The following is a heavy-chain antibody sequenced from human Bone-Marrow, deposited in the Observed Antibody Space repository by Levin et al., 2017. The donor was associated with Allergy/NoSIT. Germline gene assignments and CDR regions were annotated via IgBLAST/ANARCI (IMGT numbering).Heavy chain of an antibody. CDR3: ARHGWLDP. J-gene: IGHJ5*02. V-gene: IGHV3-53*01. CDR1: GFTVSNDY. CDR2: IYNNRNGGET. Sequence: SCEVSGFTVSNDYMSWVRQAPGKGLEWVSLIYNNRNGGETFYADSVKGRFTISRDNSRNMLYLQMNNLRVDDTAIYYCARHGWLDPWGQGTLVTVSS.